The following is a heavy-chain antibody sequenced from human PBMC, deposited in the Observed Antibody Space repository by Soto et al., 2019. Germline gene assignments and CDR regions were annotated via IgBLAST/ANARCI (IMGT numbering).Heavy chain of an antibody. D-gene: IGHD4-17*01. CDR1: GGTFSNHA. Sequence: QVQLVQSGAEVKKPGSSVKVSCRASGGTFSNHAVGWVRQAPGQGLEWMGGIILPFGTANYAQKFQRRVTITADESRATTYMEFSSLRFEDTAVYYCTRGPDYEGYFDFWGQGTRVTVSS. J-gene: IGHJ4*02. CDR3: TRGPDYEGYFDF. V-gene: IGHV1-69*12. CDR2: IILPFGTA.